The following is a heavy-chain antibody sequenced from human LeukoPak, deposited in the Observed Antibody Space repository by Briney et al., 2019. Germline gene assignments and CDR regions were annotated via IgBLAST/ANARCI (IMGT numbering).Heavy chain of an antibody. J-gene: IGHJ4*02. Sequence: GGSLRLPCAASRFTFSSYVMSWVRQAPGKGLEWVSAISDSGGSTYYADSVKGRFTISRDNSKNTLYLQMNSLRAEDTAVYYCAKRGAEVGATVAPGDYWGQGTLVTVSS. CDR2: ISDSGGST. V-gene: IGHV3-23*01. CDR3: AKRGAEVGATVAPGDY. D-gene: IGHD1-26*01. CDR1: RFTFSSYV.